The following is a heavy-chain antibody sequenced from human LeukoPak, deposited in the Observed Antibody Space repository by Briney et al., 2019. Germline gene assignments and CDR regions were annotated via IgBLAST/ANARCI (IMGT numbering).Heavy chain of an antibody. V-gene: IGHV3-74*01. CDR3: TRSTGDYYDSSAYYDY. D-gene: IGHD3-22*01. CDR1: GFTFSTYW. J-gene: IGHJ4*02. CDR2: INSDESGT. Sequence: QPGGSLRLSCAASGFTFSTYWMHWVRQTPGKGLVWVSRINSDESGTSYADSVKDRFTISRDNAKNTLYLQMNSLRAEDTAVYYCTRSTGDYYDSSAYYDYWGQGTLVTVSS.